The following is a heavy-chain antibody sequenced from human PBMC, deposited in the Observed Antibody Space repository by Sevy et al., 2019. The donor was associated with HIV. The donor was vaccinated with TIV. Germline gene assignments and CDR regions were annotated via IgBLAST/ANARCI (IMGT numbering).Heavy chain of an antibody. J-gene: IGHJ4*02. CDR3: ARLNHDPGFDY. Sequence: GGSLRLSCAASGFSLNSYWMSWVRQAPGKGLEWVANIKQDGSVKYYVDSVKGRFTISRDNAKNSLYLQMNSLRAEDTAVYYCARLNHDPGFDYWGQGTLVTVSS. CDR2: IKQDGSVK. V-gene: IGHV3-7*01. CDR1: GFSLNSYW.